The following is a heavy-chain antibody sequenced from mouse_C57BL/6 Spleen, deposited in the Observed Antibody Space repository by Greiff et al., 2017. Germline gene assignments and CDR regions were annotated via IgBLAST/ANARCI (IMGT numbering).Heavy chain of an antibody. CDR3: ARAGYYGSSPWYFDV. J-gene: IGHJ1*03. Sequence: VQLQQPGAELVMPGASVKLSCKASGYTFTSYWMHWVKQRPGQGLEWIGEIDPSDSYTNYNQKFKGKSTLTVDKSSSTAYMQLSSLTSEDSAVYYCARAGYYGSSPWYFDVWGTGTTVTVSS. V-gene: IGHV1-69*01. D-gene: IGHD1-1*01. CDR1: GYTFTSYW. CDR2: IDPSDSYT.